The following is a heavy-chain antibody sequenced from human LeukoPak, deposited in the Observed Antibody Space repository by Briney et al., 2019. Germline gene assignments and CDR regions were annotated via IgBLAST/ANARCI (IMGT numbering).Heavy chain of an antibody. CDR1: GGSFSGYY. Sequence: SETLSLTCAVYGGSFSGYYWSWIRQPPGKGLEWIGEINHSGSTNYNPSLKSRVTISVDTSKNQFSLKLSSVTAADTAVYYCARRRYYYYMDVWGKGTTVTVSS. V-gene: IGHV4-34*01. CDR2: INHSGST. J-gene: IGHJ6*03. CDR3: ARRRYYYYMDV.